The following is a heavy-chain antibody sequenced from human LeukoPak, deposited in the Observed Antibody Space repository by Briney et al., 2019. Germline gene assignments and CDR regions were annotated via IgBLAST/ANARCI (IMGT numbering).Heavy chain of an antibody. J-gene: IGHJ4*02. V-gene: IGHV3-30*04. CDR2: IPYDGSNK. Sequence: PGGSLRLSCAASGFTFSSYAMHWVRQAPGKGLEWVAVIPYDGSNKYYADSVKGRFTISRDNSKNTLYLQMNSLRAEDTAVYYCARGDSSSWFNIDYWGQGTLVTVSS. D-gene: IGHD6-13*01. CDR3: ARGDSSSWFNIDY. CDR1: GFTFSSYA.